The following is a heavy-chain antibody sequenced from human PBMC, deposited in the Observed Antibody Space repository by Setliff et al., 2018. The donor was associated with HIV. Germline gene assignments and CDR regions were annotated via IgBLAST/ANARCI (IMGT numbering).Heavy chain of an antibody. D-gene: IGHD5-18*01. V-gene: IGHV1-69*05. CDR2: IIPIFGTA. CDR1: GGTFSSYA. CDR3: AGGESDVLGDTAMGPFGY. Sequence: GASVKVSCKASGGTFSSYAISWVRQAPGQGLEWMGGIIPIFGTANYAQKFQGRVTITTDESTSTAYMELSSLRSEDTAVYYCAGGESDVLGDTAMGPFGYWGQGTLVTVSS. J-gene: IGHJ4*02.